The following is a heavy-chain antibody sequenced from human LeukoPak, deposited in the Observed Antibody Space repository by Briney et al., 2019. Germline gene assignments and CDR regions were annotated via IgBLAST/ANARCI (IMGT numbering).Heavy chain of an antibody. V-gene: IGHV3-15*01. Sequence: PGGSLRLSCAASGFTLNKAWMSWVRQAPGKGLEWVGRIKSKTDGGTTDYAAPVKGRFTISRDDSKNTLYLQMNSLKTEDTAVYYCTTDHQSWIQLWLRYWGQGTLVTVSS. CDR2: IKSKTDGGTT. D-gene: IGHD5-18*01. CDR1: GFTLNKAW. J-gene: IGHJ4*02. CDR3: TTDHQSWIQLWLRY.